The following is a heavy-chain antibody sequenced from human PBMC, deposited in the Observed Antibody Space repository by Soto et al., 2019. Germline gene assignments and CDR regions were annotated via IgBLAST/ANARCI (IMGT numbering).Heavy chain of an antibody. Sequence: SVKVSCKASGGTFSSYAISWVRQAPGQGXEWMGGIIPIFGTANYAQKFQGRVTITADESTSTAYMELSSLRSEDTAVYYCARVRITGTINPPHDPDYYYFCGMDVWGQGTTVTVS. V-gene: IGHV1-69*13. CDR1: GGTFSSYA. D-gene: IGHD1-20*01. J-gene: IGHJ6*02. CDR3: ARVRITGTINPPHDPDYYYFCGMDV. CDR2: IIPIFGTA.